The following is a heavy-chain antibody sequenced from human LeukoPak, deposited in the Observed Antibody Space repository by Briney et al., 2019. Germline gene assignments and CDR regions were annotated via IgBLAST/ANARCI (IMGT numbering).Heavy chain of an antibody. CDR1: GFNFRAYW. CDR2: ISSSSSYI. CDR3: ARFLLGWGDY. J-gene: IGHJ4*02. D-gene: IGHD3-16*01. V-gene: IGHV3-21*01. Sequence: GGSLRLSCTTSGFNFRAYWMAWVRQAPGKGLEWVSSISSSSSYIYYADSVKGRFTISRDNAKNSLYLQMNSLRAEDTAVYYCARFLLGWGDYWGQGTLVTVSS.